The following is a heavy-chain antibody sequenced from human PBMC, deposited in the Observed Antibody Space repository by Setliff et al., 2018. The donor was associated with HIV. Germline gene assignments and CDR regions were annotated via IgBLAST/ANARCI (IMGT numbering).Heavy chain of an antibody. CDR3: VKGGRYSADPLDY. CDR2: MSYDGRHK. D-gene: IGHD1-26*01. V-gene: IGHV3-30*14. Sequence: GGSLRLSCAASKFTFSSYSMHWVRQVPGKGLEWVAAMSYDGRHKYYADSVKGRFTISRDNSKNTLYLQLNSLRAEDTAVYYCVKGGRYSADPLDYWGQGTLVTVSS. J-gene: IGHJ4*02. CDR1: KFTFSSYS.